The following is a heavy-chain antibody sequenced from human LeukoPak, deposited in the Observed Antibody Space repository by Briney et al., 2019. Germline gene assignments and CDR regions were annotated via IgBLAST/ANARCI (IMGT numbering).Heavy chain of an antibody. CDR3: ARDPAWNAFDV. Sequence: ASVTVSCKASGYTFTGYYIHWVRQARGQGLEWVGRINPDKGNTTYARRFQGRVTMTRDTSTNTAYMELRRLTSDDAAVYYCARDPAWNAFDVWGQGTLVTVS. D-gene: IGHD1-1*01. CDR2: INPDKGNT. CDR1: GYTFTGYY. V-gene: IGHV1-2*02. J-gene: IGHJ3*01.